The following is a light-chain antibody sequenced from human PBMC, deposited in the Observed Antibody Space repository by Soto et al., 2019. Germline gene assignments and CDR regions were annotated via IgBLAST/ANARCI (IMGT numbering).Light chain of an antibody. CDR1: SSDVGAYNY. CDR3: SSYTSATTYV. J-gene: IGLJ1*01. CDR2: DVS. V-gene: IGLV2-14*01. Sequence: QSVLTQPACVSGSPGQSITISCTGTSSDVGAYNYDSWYQQYSGEAPKVIIYDVSHRPAGVSNRFSGSKSGNTASLTISGLQPQDEADYYCSSYTSATTYVFGTGTKLTVL.